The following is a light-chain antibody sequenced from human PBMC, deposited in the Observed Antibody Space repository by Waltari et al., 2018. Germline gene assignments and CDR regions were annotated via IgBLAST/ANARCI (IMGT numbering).Light chain of an antibody. CDR2: DAS. J-gene: IGKJ4*01. CDR1: QDITNY. CDR3: QQYDNLPLT. V-gene: IGKV1-33*01. Sequence: DIQMTQSPSSLSASAGYRVTITCQASQDITNYLNWYQQKPGKAPKLLIYDASNLETGVPSRFSGSGSGTDFTFTISSLQPEDIATYYCQQYDNLPLTFGGGTKVEIK.